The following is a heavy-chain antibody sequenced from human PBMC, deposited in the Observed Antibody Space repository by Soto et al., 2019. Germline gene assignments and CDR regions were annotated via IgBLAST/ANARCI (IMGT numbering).Heavy chain of an antibody. CDR1: GYTFLDFY. V-gene: IGHV1-46*01. CDR3: ARDMPLSAGY. D-gene: IGHD2-2*01. Sequence: QVQLVQSGTEVQKPGASVKVSCKASGYTFLDFYIHWVRQAPGQGLEWMGFINPSGGGTTYDQQFQGRLTMTRDTYTSTVYMELINLRSEDTAIYYCARDMPLSAGYWGQGTLVT. CDR2: INPSGGGT. J-gene: IGHJ4*02.